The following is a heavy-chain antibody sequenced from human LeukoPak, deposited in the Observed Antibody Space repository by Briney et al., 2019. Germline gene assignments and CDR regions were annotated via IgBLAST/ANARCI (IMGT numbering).Heavy chain of an antibody. Sequence: GRSLRLSCAASGYTFSRHGMHWVRQAPGKGLEWVAVIWYDGSKMYYADSVKDRFTISRDISQSILFLQMNGLRAEDTAVYYCARHDCSTTSCLTYWGQGTLVTVSS. J-gene: IGHJ4*02. CDR2: IWYDGSKM. CDR1: GYTFSRHG. D-gene: IGHD2-2*01. CDR3: ARHDCSTTSCLTY. V-gene: IGHV3-33*01.